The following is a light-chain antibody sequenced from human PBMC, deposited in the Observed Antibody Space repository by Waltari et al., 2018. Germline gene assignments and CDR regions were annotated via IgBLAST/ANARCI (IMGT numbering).Light chain of an antibody. CDR3: QHRSNWPAA. CDR2: DTA. Sequence: EIVLTQSPATLSLAPGERATLSCRASQSVSIYLAWYQQKTGQAPRLLIDDTANRATSIPARFSGSGSGTDFTLTISSLEPEDFAVYYCQHRSNWPAAFGGGTKVEIK. CDR1: QSVSIY. J-gene: IGKJ4*01. V-gene: IGKV3-11*01.